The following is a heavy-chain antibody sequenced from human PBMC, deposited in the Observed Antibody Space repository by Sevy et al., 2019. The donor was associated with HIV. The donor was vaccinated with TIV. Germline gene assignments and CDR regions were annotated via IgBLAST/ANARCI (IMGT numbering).Heavy chain of an antibody. D-gene: IGHD3-10*01. Sequence: GGSLRLSCAASGFSFDDYTMHWVRQAPGKGLEWVSLISWDGRGTFYADSVRGRFTISRDNSKNSLFLQMNSLRTDDAAVYCYSRGSGGFRALDGEGVDWGQGTQVTVSS. CDR2: ISWDGRGT. CDR1: GFSFDDYT. CDR3: SRGSGGFRALDGEGVD. V-gene: IGHV3-43*01. J-gene: IGHJ4*02.